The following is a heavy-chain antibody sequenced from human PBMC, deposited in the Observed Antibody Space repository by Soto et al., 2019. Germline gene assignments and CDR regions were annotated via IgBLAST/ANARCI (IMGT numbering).Heavy chain of an antibody. J-gene: IGHJ4*02. CDR1: GYTFTGHY. CDR2: VGPESGAT. D-gene: IGHD1-26*01. CDR3: GRGRSGQIVVFY. V-gene: IGHV1-2*02. Sequence: ASVKVFCKASGYTFTGHYIHWVRQAPEQGPEWMGEVGPESGATRYAQRFQGRVTMTRDMSITTVYMELNNLSPDDTAVYYCGRGRSGQIVVFYWGQGTPVTVSS.